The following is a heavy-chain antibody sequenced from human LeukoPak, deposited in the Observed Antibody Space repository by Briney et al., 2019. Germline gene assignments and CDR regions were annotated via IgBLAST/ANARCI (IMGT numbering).Heavy chain of an antibody. CDR3: ARGYCSSTSCYGDY. Sequence: PGGSLRLSCAASGFPFSSFSMNWVRQAPGKGLEWIGEINHSGSTNYNPSLKSRVTISVDTSKNQFSLKLSSVTAADTAVYYCARGYCSSTSCYGDYWGQGTLVTVSS. CDR2: INHSGST. CDR1: GFPFSSFS. D-gene: IGHD2-2*01. J-gene: IGHJ4*02. V-gene: IGHV4-34*01.